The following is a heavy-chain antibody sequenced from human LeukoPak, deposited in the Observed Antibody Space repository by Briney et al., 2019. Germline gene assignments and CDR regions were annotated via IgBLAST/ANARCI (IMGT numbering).Heavy chain of an antibody. J-gene: IGHJ4*02. D-gene: IGHD3-22*01. CDR3: ARNYYDSSGYYYVFRTGFDY. Sequence: ASVTVSFKSSAYTLTSYGISWVRQAPGQGLEWMGWISAYNGNTNNSHKLQGRVTMTTDTATSTGYMELRSLRSDDTAVYYCARNYYDSSGYYYVFRTGFDYWGQGALVSDSS. CDR2: ISAYNGNT. CDR1: AYTLTSYG. V-gene: IGHV1-18*01.